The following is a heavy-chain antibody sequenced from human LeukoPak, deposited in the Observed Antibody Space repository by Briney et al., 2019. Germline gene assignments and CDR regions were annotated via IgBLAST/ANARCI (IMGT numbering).Heavy chain of an antibody. Sequence: SQTLSLTCTVSGGFISGGDYYWSWIRQPPGKGLEWIGYIYYSGSTYYNPSLKSRVTISVDTSKNQFSLKLSSVTAADTAVYYCARETLTTSRWFDPWGQGTLVTVSS. CDR2: IYYSGST. D-gene: IGHD4-17*01. J-gene: IGHJ5*02. CDR1: GGFISGGDYY. V-gene: IGHV4-30-4*01. CDR3: ARETLTTSRWFDP.